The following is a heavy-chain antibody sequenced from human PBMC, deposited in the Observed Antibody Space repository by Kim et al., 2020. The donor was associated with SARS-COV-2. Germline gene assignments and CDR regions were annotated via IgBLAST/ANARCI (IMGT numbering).Heavy chain of an antibody. Sequence: GGSLRLSCAASGFTFSSYPMHWVRQAPGKGLEWVAVILYDGSNKYYADSVKGRFTISRDNSKNTLYLQMNSLRAEDTAVYYCARDSQTTVVTSYYFDYWGQGTLVTVSS. J-gene: IGHJ4*02. V-gene: IGHV3-30-3*01. CDR2: ILYDGSNK. CDR3: ARDSQTTVVTSYYFDY. D-gene: IGHD4-17*01. CDR1: GFTFSSYP.